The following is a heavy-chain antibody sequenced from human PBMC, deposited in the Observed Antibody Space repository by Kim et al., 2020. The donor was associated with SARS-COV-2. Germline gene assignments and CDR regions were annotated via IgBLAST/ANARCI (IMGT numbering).Heavy chain of an antibody. J-gene: IGHJ6*02. CDR3: AREGGGVPAARNYYYYYGMDV. Sequence: GGSLRLSCAASGFTFSTYGMHWVRQAPGKGLEWVALIWYDGSNKYYADSVKGRFTISRDNSKNTLYLQMNSLRVEDTAVYYCAREGGGVPAARNYYYYYGMDVWGQGTTVTVSS. CDR1: GFTFSTYG. D-gene: IGHD2-2*01. V-gene: IGHV3-33*01. CDR2: IWYDGSNK.